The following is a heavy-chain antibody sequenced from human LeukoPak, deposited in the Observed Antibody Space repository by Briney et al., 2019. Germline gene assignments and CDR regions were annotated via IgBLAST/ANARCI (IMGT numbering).Heavy chain of an antibody. Sequence: ASVKVSCKASGYTFSCYYMHWVRQAPGQGLEWMGWINPNSGGTNYAQKFQGRVTMTRDTSISTAYMELSRLRSDDTAVYYCARSGASSWEPYFDYWGQGTLVTVSS. CDR1: GYTFSCYY. CDR2: INPNSGGT. D-gene: IGHD1-26*01. CDR3: ARSGASSWEPYFDY. V-gene: IGHV1-2*02. J-gene: IGHJ4*02.